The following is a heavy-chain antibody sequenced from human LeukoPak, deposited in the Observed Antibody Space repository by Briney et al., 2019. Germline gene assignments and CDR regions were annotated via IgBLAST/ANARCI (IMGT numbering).Heavy chain of an antibody. D-gene: IGHD1-26*01. J-gene: IGHJ4*02. CDR2: ISGSGGST. V-gene: IGHV3-23*01. Sequence: GGSLRLSCAASGFTFSNYAMSWVRQAPGKGLEWVSGISGSGGSTHYADSVKGRFTISRDNSKNTLYLQMNSLRAEDTAVYYCARGSGMTGYWGQGTLVTVSS. CDR1: GFTFSNYA. CDR3: ARGSGMTGY.